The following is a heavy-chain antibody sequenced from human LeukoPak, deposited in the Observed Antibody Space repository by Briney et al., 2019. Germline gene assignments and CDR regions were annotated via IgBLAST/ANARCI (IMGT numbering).Heavy chain of an antibody. J-gene: IGHJ4*02. Sequence: PSETLSLTCTVSGVSISSYYWGWLRQPAGKGLEWLGRIYTSGSTNYNPSLKSRVTISVDTSKNQFSLKLSSVTAADTAVNYCARGKRRFDYWGQGALVTVSS. CDR3: ARGKRRFDY. CDR1: GVSISSYY. CDR2: IYTSGST. V-gene: IGHV4-4*07.